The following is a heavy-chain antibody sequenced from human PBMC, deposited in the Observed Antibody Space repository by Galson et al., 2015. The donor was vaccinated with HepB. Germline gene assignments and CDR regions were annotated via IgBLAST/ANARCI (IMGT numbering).Heavy chain of an antibody. CDR3: ARARERTVDAFDI. CDR2: IIPILGIA. Sequence: SVKVSCKASGGTFSSYAISWVRQAPGQGLEWMGRIIPILGIANYAQKFQGRVTITADKSTSTAYMELSSLRSEDTAVYYCARARERTVDAFDIWGQGTMVTVSS. CDR1: GGTFSSYA. V-gene: IGHV1-69*04. D-gene: IGHD4-17*01. J-gene: IGHJ3*02.